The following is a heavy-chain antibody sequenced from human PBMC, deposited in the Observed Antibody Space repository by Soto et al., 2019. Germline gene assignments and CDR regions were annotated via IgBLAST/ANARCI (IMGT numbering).Heavy chain of an antibody. D-gene: IGHD1-26*01. V-gene: IGHV5-51*01. Sequence: GESLKISCRGSGYNFDTYWIAWVRQMPGKGLEGMGIIYPGDSDTRYSPSLQGQVTISADKSISTAYLQWDSLKTSDTAMYYCARHHIGGTTTTYFAYWGQGTLVTVSS. CDR3: ARHHIGGTTTTYFAY. CDR2: IYPGDSDT. CDR1: GYNFDTYW. J-gene: IGHJ4*02.